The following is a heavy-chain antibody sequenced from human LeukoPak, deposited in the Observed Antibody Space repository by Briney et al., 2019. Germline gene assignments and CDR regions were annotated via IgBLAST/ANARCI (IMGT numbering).Heavy chain of an antibody. V-gene: IGHV4-59*01. D-gene: IGHD3-10*01. CDR1: GGSISSYY. CDR3: ARGMVPDY. Sequence: SETLSLTCTVSGGSISSYYWSWIRQPPGKGLEWIGYIYYSGSTNYNPSLKSRVTISVDTSKNQFSLKLSSVTAADTAVYYCARGMVPDYWGQGTLVTVSS. CDR2: IYYSGST. J-gene: IGHJ4*02.